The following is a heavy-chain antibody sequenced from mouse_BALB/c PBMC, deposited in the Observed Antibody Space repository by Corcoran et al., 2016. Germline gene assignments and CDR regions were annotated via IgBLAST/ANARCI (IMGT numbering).Heavy chain of an antibody. V-gene: IGHV14-3*02. CDR2: IDPANGNT. CDR3: ARRGITYFDV. J-gene: IGHJ1*01. Sequence: EVQLQQSGAELVKPGASVKLSCTASDFNIKDTYMHWVKQRPEQGLEWIGRIDPANGNTKYDPKFQGKATITADTSSNTAYLQLSSLTSEDTAVYYWARRGITYFDVWGAGTTVTISS. CDR1: DFNIKDTY. D-gene: IGHD2-4*01.